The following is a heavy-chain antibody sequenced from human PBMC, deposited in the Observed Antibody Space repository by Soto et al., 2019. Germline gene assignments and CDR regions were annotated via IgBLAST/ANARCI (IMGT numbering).Heavy chain of an antibody. D-gene: IGHD6-13*01. CDR2: IWYDGSNK. Sequence: GGSLRLSCAASGFTFSSYGMHWVRQAPGKGLEWVAVIWYDGSNKYYADSVKGRFTISRDNSKNTLYLQMNSLRAEDAAVYYCARDQQQLGAFDIWGHWTMVTVSS. V-gene: IGHV3-33*01. CDR3: ARDQQQLGAFDI. J-gene: IGHJ3*02. CDR1: GFTFSSYG.